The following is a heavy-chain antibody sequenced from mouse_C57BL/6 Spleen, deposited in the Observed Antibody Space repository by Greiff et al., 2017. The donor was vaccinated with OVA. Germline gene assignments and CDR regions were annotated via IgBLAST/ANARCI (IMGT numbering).Heavy chain of an antibody. CDR3: ARSVYDYDGFAD. D-gene: IGHD2-4*01. V-gene: IGHV1-53*01. J-gene: IGHJ3*01. Sequence: QVQLQQPGTELVKPGASVKLSCQASGYTFTSYWMHWVKQRPGQGLEWIGNINPSNGGTNYNEKFKSKATLTVEKSSSTAYMQLSSRTSEDAAVYYCARSVYDYDGFADWGQGTLVTVSA. CDR2: INPSNGGT. CDR1: GYTFTSYW.